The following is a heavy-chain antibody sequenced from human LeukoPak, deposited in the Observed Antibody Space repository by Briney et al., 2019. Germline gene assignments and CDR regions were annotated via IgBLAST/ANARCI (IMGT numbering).Heavy chain of an antibody. CDR1: GFTFSSYW. CDR2: IKQDGSEK. D-gene: IGHD2-2*01. J-gene: IGHJ6*02. V-gene: IGHV3-7*01. Sequence: GGSLRLSCAASGFTFSSYWMSWVRQAPGKGLEWVANIKQDGSEKYYVDSVKGRFTISRDNAKNSLYLQMNSLRAEDTAVYYCARDDAVVVPAAMSDYYYGMDVWGQGTTVTVSS. CDR3: ARDDAVVVPAAMSDYYYGMDV.